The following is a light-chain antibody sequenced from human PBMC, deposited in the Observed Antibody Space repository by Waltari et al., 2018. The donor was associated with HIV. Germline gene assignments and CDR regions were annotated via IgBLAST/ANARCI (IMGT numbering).Light chain of an antibody. Sequence: QSVVTQPHSVSGTPGQTVTISCSGSTSNIGIKTVNWYQHLPGTAPKRPIYGNQQLPSGVPDRFSASKSGTSASLAISGLQSDDEAEYDCASWDASLNGWVFGGGTKLTVL. V-gene: IGLV1-44*01. CDR1: TSNIGIKT. J-gene: IGLJ3*02. CDR2: GNQ. CDR3: ASWDASLNGWV.